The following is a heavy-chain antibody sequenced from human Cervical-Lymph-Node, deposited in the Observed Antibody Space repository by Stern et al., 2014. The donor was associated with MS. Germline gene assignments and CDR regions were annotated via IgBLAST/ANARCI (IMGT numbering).Heavy chain of an antibody. CDR1: GDTFINFG. Sequence: VQLEESGADVKKPGSSVKVSCTASGDTFINFGISWVRQAPGQGLEWMGWFIPLCGTTEYAQKFQGRVTISSDESATTVYMELSGLRSEDTAVYYCARDNDDNGMDVWGQGTTVTVTS. V-gene: IGHV1-69*01. D-gene: IGHD1-1*01. J-gene: IGHJ6*02. CDR2: FIPLCGTT. CDR3: ARDNDDNGMDV.